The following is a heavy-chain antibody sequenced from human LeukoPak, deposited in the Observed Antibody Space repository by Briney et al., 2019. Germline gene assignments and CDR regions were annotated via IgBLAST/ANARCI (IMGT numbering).Heavy chain of an antibody. J-gene: IGHJ4*02. D-gene: IGHD1-26*01. CDR2: INPSGGST. Sequence: ASVKVSCKASGGPFSNYAINWVRQAPGQGLEWMGIINPSGGSTSYAQKFQGRVTMTRDTSTSTVYMELSSLRSEDTAVYYCARDNDSGSYYFDYWGQGTLVTVSS. V-gene: IGHV1-46*01. CDR1: GGPFSNYA. CDR3: ARDNDSGSYYFDY.